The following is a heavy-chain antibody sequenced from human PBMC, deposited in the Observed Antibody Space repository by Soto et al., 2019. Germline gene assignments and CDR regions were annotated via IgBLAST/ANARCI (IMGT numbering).Heavy chain of an antibody. CDR1: GGSLSGYY. CDR3: ARGSPRIAVAGRPPDRIPNNDYCGMDV. D-gene: IGHD6-19*01. J-gene: IGHJ6*02. CDR2: INHSGST. V-gene: IGHV4-34*01. Sequence: QVQLQQWGAGLLKPSETLSLTCAVYGGSLSGYYWTWIRQPPGKGLEWLGEINHSGSTNYNPSLKRRVNISVDTSKNQFSLNWYALTVADTAVYYCARGSPRIAVAGRPPDRIPNNDYCGMDVWGQGTTVPVFS.